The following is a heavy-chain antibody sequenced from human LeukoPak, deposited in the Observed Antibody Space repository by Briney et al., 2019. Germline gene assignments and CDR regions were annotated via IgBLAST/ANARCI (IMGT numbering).Heavy chain of an antibody. D-gene: IGHD1-1*01. CDR1: GDSISTSNSY. J-gene: IGHJ3*02. V-gene: IGHV4-39*01. Sequence: SETLSLTCTVSGDSISTSNSYWGWIRQPPGKGLEWIGSIYYSGNTYYNASLKSRVTISVDTSKNQFSLKLTSVTAADTAVYYCARLSTWNDGVDAFDIWGQGTMVTVSS. CDR2: IYYSGNT. CDR3: ARLSTWNDGVDAFDI.